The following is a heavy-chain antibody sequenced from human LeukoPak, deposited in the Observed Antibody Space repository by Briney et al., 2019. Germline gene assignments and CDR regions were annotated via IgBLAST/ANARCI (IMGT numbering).Heavy chain of an antibody. J-gene: IGHJ4*02. V-gene: IGHV3-23*01. CDR1: GLTFKSFA. D-gene: IGHD3-10*01. Sequence: PGGSLRLSCAASGLTFKSFAMSWVRQAPGKGLEWVAVSSGNEDSTHYADSVRGRFVISTDNSKNTLFLQMNSLRAEDTAVYYCARHYYGSGTYHIDYWGQGTLVTVSS. CDR2: SSGNEDST. CDR3: ARHYYGSGTYHIDY.